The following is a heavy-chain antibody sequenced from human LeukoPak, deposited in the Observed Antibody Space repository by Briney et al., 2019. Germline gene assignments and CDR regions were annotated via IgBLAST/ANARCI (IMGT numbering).Heavy chain of an antibody. Sequence: ASVKVSCKASGYTFIRYYMYWVRQAPGQGLEWMGIINPSGGSTSYAQKFQGRLTMTRDTSTSTVYMELSSLRSEDTAVYYCARGTDYQLPLLDCWGQGTLVTVSS. CDR2: INPSGGST. CDR1: GYTFIRYY. CDR3: ARGTDYQLPLLDC. V-gene: IGHV1-46*01. D-gene: IGHD2-2*01. J-gene: IGHJ4*02.